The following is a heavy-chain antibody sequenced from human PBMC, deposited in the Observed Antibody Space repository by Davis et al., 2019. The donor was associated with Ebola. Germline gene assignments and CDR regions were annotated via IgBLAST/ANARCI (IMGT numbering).Heavy chain of an antibody. J-gene: IGHJ4*02. CDR3: ARTTGIGMSY. V-gene: IGHV5-51*01. Sequence: GESLTISCKGSGYGFTNYWIGWVRQMPGKGLEWMGFIFPDDSDATYSPSFQGQVTFSVDKSIRTAYLHWNSLKASDTATYYCARTTGIGMSYWGQGTLVTVSS. D-gene: IGHD1-1*01. CDR1: GYGFTNYW. CDR2: IFPDDSDA.